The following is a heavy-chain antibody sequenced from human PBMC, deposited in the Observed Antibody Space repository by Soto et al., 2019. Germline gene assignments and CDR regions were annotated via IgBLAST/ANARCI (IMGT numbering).Heavy chain of an antibody. CDR1: GGTFSSYA. V-gene: IGHV1-69*04. CDR3: SRVPAYYDYVWGSYSDDY. CDR2: IIPILGIA. D-gene: IGHD3-16*01. Sequence: ASVKVSCKASGGTFSSYAISWVRQAPGQGLEWMGRIIPILGIANYAQKFQGRVTITADKSTSTAYMELSSLRSEDTAVYYCSRVPAYYDYVWGSYSDDYWGQGTLVTVSS. J-gene: IGHJ4*02.